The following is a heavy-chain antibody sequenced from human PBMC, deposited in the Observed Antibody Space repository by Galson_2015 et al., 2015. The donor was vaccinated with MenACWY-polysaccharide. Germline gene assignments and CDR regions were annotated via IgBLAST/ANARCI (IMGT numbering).Heavy chain of an antibody. J-gene: IGHJ3*02. CDR2: INQDGREV. CDR3: ARHQPRIDAFDM. D-gene: IGHD2-15*01. CDR1: GFTFSNFW. Sequence: SLRLSCAAAGFTFSNFWMSWVRQAPGMGLEWVANINQDGREVYYVDSVKGRFAISRDNPKNSLYLQMNSLRPEDTAVYYCARHQPRIDAFDMWGQGTMVTVSS. V-gene: IGHV3-7*01.